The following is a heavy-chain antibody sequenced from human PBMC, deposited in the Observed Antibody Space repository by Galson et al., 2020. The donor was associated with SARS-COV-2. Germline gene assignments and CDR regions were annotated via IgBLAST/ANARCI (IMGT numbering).Heavy chain of an antibody. V-gene: IGHV1-2*02. CDR3: GRDPPLYSYGYSSYYYGMDV. CDR1: GYTFTGYY. Sequence: ASVKVSCKASGYTFTGYYMHWVRQAPGQGLEWMGWINPNSGGTNYAQKFQGRVTMTRDTSISTAYMELSRLRSDDTAVYYCGRDPPLYSYGYSSYYYGMDVWGQGTTVTVSS. J-gene: IGHJ6*02. D-gene: IGHD5-18*01. CDR2: INPNSGGT.